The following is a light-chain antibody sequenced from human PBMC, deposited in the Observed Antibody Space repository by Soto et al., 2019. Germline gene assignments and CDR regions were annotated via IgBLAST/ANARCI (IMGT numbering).Light chain of an antibody. V-gene: IGKV1-5*01. CDR3: QQYNSYSQT. Sequence: DIQMTQSPSTLSAFVGDRVTITCRASQSISLWLAWYQQKPGKAPRLLIYDVSTLESGVPSRFSGSGSGTEFSLTIKSLEPDDFATYYCQQYNSYSQTFGQGTKVDI. CDR2: DVS. J-gene: IGKJ1*01. CDR1: QSISLW.